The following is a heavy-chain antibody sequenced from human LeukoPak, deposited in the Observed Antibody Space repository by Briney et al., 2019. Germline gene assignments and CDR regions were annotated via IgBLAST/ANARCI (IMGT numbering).Heavy chain of an antibody. D-gene: IGHD6-19*01. Sequence: GGSLRLXCAASGFTFSSYSMNWVRQAPGKGLEWVSSISSSSSYIYYADSVKGRFTISRDNAKNSLYLQMNSLRAEDTAVYYCARGAGGWEEGYFDYWGQGTLVTVSS. J-gene: IGHJ4*02. V-gene: IGHV3-21*01. CDR1: GFTFSSYS. CDR2: ISSSSSYI. CDR3: ARGAGGWEEGYFDY.